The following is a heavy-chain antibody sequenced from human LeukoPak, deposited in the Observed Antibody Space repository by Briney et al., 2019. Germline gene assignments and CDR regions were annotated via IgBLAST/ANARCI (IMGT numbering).Heavy chain of an antibody. V-gene: IGHV4-59*08. D-gene: IGHD6-19*01. CDR1: GGSISGYF. CDR3: ARLLAVAGGDAFDI. J-gene: IGHJ3*02. CDR2: LYYSGST. Sequence: SETLSLTCTVSGGSISGYFWSWLRQPPGKGLELIGYLYYSGSTNYDPSLTSRVTVSVDTSKDQFSLRLSSVTAADTAVYYCARLLAVAGGDAFDIWGQGKMVTVSS.